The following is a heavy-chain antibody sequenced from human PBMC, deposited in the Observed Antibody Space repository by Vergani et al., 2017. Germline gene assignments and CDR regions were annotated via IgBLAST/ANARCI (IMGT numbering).Heavy chain of an antibody. CDR1: GGTFSSYA. CDR2: IIPILGTA. J-gene: IGHJ3*02. CDR3: ASGSGYGYTNDAFDI. D-gene: IGHD3-16*01. Sequence: QVQLVQSGAEVKKPGSSVKVSCKASGGTFSSYAISWVRQAPGQGLEWMGRIIPILGTANYAQKFQGRVTMTRDTSTSTVYMELSSLRSEDTAVYYCASGSGYGYTNDAFDIWGQGTMVTVSS. V-gene: IGHV1-69*04.